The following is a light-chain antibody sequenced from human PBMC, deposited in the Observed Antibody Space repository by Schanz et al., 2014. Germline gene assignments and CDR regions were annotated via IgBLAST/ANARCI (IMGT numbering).Light chain of an antibody. CDR2: DAS. CDR3: QQYNSYWA. J-gene: IGKJ1*01. CDR1: QSISSW. Sequence: DIQMTQSPSTLSASVGDRVTITCRASQSISSWLAWYQQKPGKAPKVLISDASSLESGVPSRFSGSGSGTEFTLTISSLQPEDFATYYCQQYNSYWAFGQGTKVEIK. V-gene: IGKV1-5*01.